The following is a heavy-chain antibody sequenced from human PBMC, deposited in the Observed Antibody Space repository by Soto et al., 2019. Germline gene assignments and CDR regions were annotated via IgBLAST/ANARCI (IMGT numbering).Heavy chain of an antibody. D-gene: IGHD4-17*01. CDR1: GGPISSYY. V-gene: IGHV4-59*01. CDR2: ISYSGST. J-gene: IGHJ4*02. Sequence: SETLSLTCTVSGGPISSYYWIWIRQPPGKGLEWIGYISYSGSTNYNPSLKSRPTISVDTSKNQFSLKLRSVTAADTAVYYCARASPYGDYALDYWGQGTLVTVSS. CDR3: ARASPYGDYALDY.